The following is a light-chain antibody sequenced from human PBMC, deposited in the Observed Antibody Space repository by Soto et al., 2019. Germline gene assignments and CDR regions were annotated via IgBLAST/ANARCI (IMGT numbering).Light chain of an antibody. CDR3: CSYAGSYTLVI. CDR2: EVS. CDR1: SSDVGTYNY. J-gene: IGLJ2*01. Sequence: QSVLTQPPSASGSPGQSVTISCTGTSSDVGTYNYVSWYQKHPGKAPKLLIYEVSKRPSGVPDRFSGSKSANTASLTVSGLQTEDEADYHCCSYAGSYTLVIFGGGTKLTVL. V-gene: IGLV2-8*01.